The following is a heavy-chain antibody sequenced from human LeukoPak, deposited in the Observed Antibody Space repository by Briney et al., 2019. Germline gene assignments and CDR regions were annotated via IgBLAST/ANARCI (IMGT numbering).Heavy chain of an antibody. CDR2: IYTSGST. J-gene: IGHJ5*02. CDR1: GGSISSYY. CDR3: ARLPNDREMSDSSGWS. D-gene: IGHD6-19*01. Sequence: TSETLSLTCTVSGGSISSYYWSWIRQPAGKGLEWIGRIYTSGSTNYNPSLKSRVTMSVDPSKNQFSLKLSSVTAADTAVYYCARLPNDREMSDSSGWSWGQGTLVTVSS. V-gene: IGHV4-4*07.